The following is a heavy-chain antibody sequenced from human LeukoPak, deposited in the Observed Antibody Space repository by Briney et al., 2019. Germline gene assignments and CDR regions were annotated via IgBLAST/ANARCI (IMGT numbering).Heavy chain of an antibody. CDR3: ARIAGYCSSTSCYAFDI. CDR2: IYPGDSDT. J-gene: IGHJ3*02. CDR1: GYSFTSYW. V-gene: IGHV5-51*01. Sequence: GESLKISCKGSGYSFTSYWIGWVRQMPGKGLEWMGIIYPGDSDTRYSPSFQGQVTISADKSISTAYLQWSSLKASDTAMYYCARIAGYCSSTSCYAFDIWGQGTMVTASS. D-gene: IGHD2-2*01.